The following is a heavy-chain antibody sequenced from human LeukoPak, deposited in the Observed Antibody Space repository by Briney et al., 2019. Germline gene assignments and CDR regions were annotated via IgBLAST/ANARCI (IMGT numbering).Heavy chain of an antibody. V-gene: IGHV4-39*01. J-gene: IGHJ4*02. CDR2: VYYSGST. Sequence: SETLSLTCTVSGGSISSSSYYWGWIRQPPGKGLEWIGSVYYSGSTYYNPSLKSRVTISVDTSKNQFSLKLSSVTAADTAVYYCARHGGNYVWGSFNYWGQGTLVTVSS. CDR1: GGSISSSSYY. CDR3: ARHGGNYVWGSFNY. D-gene: IGHD3-16*01.